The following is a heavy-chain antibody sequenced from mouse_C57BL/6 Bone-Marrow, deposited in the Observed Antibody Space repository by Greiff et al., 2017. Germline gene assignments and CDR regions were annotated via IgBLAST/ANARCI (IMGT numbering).Heavy chain of an antibody. CDR3: ARDNYGRTFDY. J-gene: IGHJ2*01. D-gene: IGHD1-1*01. V-gene: IGHV5-4*01. CDR2: ISDGGSYT. Sequence: EVKVVESGGGLVKPGGSLKLSCAASGFTFSSYAMSWVRQTPEKRLEWVATISDGGSYTYYPDNVKGRFTISRDNAKNNLYLQISHLKSEDTAMYYCARDNYGRTFDYWGQGTTLTVSS. CDR1: GFTFSSYA.